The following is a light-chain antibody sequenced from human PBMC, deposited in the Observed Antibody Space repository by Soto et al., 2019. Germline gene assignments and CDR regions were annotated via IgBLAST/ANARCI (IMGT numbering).Light chain of an antibody. CDR1: QIVSIGY. CDR3: QQYGSSPPSST. V-gene: IGKV3-20*01. CDR2: GAS. J-gene: IGKJ5*01. Sequence: EIVLTQSPGTLSLSPGERATLSCMASQIVSIGYLAWYQQKPGQAPRLLICGASNRATDIPDRFSGRGSGTDFTLTISRLEPEDFAVYYCQQYGSSPPSSTFGQGTRLEIK.